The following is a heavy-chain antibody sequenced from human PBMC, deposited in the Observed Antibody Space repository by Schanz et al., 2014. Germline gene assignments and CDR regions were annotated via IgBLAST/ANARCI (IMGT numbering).Heavy chain of an antibody. V-gene: IGHV3-7*05. Sequence: EVQLVESGGGLVQPGGSLRLSCTASTFTFSSDWMSWVRQAPGKGLEWVANIKEDGSVKDYVDSVKGRFTISGDSSKYTVYLQMNSLRAEDTAVYYCAKGRFGELSAFDIWGQGTMVTVSS. CDR3: AKGRFGELSAFDI. J-gene: IGHJ3*02. D-gene: IGHD3-10*01. CDR2: IKEDGSVK. CDR1: TFTFSSDW.